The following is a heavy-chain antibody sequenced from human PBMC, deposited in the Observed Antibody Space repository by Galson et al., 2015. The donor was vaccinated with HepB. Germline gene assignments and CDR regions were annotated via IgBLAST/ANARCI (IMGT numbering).Heavy chain of an antibody. CDR2: ISSSSSTI. CDR1: GFTFSSYS. D-gene: IGHD3-10*01. Sequence: SLRLSCAASGFTFSSYSMNWVRQAPGKGLVWVSYISSSSSTIYYADSVKGRFTISRDNAKNSLYLQMSSLRDEDTAVYYCARHFGELLHYYYYMDVWGKGTTVTVSS. J-gene: IGHJ6*03. V-gene: IGHV3-48*02. CDR3: ARHFGELLHYYYYMDV.